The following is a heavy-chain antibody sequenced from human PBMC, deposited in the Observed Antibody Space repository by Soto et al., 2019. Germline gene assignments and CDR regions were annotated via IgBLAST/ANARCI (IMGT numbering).Heavy chain of an antibody. D-gene: IGHD1-26*01. CDR2: IIPIFGTA. CDR3: ARDGGRHCWGIDY. J-gene: IGHJ4*02. Sequence: QVQLVQSGAEVKKPGSSVKVSCKASGGTFSSYSINWVRQAPGQGLEWMGEIIPIFGTANYAQKFQGRVTITADESTSSVYMELSSLRSEDTAVSYWARDGGRHCWGIDYWGQGTLVTVSS. CDR1: GGTFSSYS. V-gene: IGHV1-69*01.